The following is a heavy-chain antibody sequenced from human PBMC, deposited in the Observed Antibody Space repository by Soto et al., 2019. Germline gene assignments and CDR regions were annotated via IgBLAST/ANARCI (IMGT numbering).Heavy chain of an antibody. CDR2: IYYSGST. D-gene: IGHD3-22*01. Sequence: TLSLTFTVSGGSTSSGGYYWSWIRQHPGKGLEWIGYIYYSGSTYYNPSLKSRVTISVDTSKNQFSLKLSSVTAADTAVYYCASQYYDSSKWFDPWGQGTLVTVSS. V-gene: IGHV4-31*03. CDR1: GGSTSSGGYY. J-gene: IGHJ5*02. CDR3: ASQYYDSSKWFDP.